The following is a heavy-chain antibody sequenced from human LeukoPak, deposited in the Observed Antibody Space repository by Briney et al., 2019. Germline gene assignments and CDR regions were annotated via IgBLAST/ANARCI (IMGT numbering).Heavy chain of an antibody. J-gene: IGHJ6*02. D-gene: IGHD2-2*01. CDR1: GFTFSSYS. Sequence: PGGSLRLSCAASGFTFSSYSMNWVRQAPGKGLEWVSYISSSSSTIYYADSVKGRFTISRDNAKNSLYLQMNSLRAEDTAVYYCARDQVGYCSSTSCYAYYYYGMDVWGQGTTVTVSS. CDR3: ARDQVGYCSSTSCYAYYYYGMDV. V-gene: IGHV3-48*01. CDR2: ISSSSSTI.